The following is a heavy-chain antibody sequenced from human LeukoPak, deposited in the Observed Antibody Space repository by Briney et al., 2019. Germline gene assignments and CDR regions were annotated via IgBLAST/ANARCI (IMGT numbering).Heavy chain of an antibody. CDR3: AKGPHQGYGDYLDY. CDR2: ISYDGSNK. CDR1: GFTFSSYG. V-gene: IGHV3-30*18. D-gene: IGHD4-17*01. J-gene: IGHJ4*02. Sequence: GGSLRLSCGASGFTFSSYGMHWARQAPGKGLEWVAVISYDGSNKYYADSVKGRFTISRDNSKNTLYLQMNSLRAEDTAVYYCAKGPHQGYGDYLDYWGQGTLVTVSS.